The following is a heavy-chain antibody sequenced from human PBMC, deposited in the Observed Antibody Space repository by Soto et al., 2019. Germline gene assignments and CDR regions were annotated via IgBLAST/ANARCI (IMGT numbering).Heavy chain of an antibody. CDR1: GGSISSSEYY. D-gene: IGHD4-4*01. CDR3: ATNYAYYYYYGMDV. CDR2: IFYSGST. J-gene: IGHJ6*02. Sequence: PSETLSLTCTVSGGSISSSEYYWGWIRQPPGKGLEWIGNIFYSGSTYYNPSLKSRVTISVDTSKNQFSLKLSSVTAADTAVYYCATNYAYYYYYGMDVWGQGTTVTVSS. V-gene: IGHV4-39*01.